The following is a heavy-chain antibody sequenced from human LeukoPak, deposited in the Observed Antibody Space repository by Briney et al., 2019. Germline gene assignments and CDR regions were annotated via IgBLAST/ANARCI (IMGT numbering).Heavy chain of an antibody. CDR1: GFTFSSYS. D-gene: IGHD2-2*01. V-gene: IGHV3-48*01. J-gene: IGHJ4*02. CDR3: ARCPEAKIVVPTK. Sequence: GGSLRLSCAASGFTFSSYSTNWVRQAPGKGLEWVSYISSSSSTIYYADSVKGRFTISRDNAKNSLYLQMNSLRAEDTAVYYCARCPEAKIVVPTKWGQGTLVTVSS. CDR2: ISSSSSTI.